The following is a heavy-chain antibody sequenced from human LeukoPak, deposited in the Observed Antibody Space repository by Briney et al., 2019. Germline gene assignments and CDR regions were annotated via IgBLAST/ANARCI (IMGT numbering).Heavy chain of an antibody. CDR2: IRNRANSYTT. J-gene: IGHJ4*02. CDR3: AREWDSGSYYLGYFDY. Sequence: GGSLRLSCAASGFTFSDHYMDWVRQAPGKGLEWVGRIRNRANSYTTEYAASVKGRFTISRDDSKNSLYLQMNSLKCEDTAVYYCAREWDSGSYYLGYFDYWGQGTLVTVSS. V-gene: IGHV3-72*01. CDR1: GFTFSDHY. D-gene: IGHD1-26*01.